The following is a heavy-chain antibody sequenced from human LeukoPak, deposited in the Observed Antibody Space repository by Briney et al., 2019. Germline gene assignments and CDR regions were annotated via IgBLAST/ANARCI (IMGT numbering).Heavy chain of an antibody. CDR2: LYSGGST. CDR3: AREERGSYSIREVYFDY. Sequence: GGSLRLSCAAPGFTFSSYVMSWVRQAPGKGLEWVSVLYSGGSTYYADSVKGRFTISRDNSKNTLYLQMNSLRAEDTAVYYCAREERGSYSIREVYFDYWGQGTLVTVSS. J-gene: IGHJ4*02. V-gene: IGHV3-53*01. CDR1: GFTFSSYV. D-gene: IGHD1-26*01.